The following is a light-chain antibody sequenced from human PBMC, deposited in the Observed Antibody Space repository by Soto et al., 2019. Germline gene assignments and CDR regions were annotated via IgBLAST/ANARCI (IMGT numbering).Light chain of an antibody. CDR2: GAS. Sequence: EIVMTQSPATLSVSPGESATLSCRASQSVSSNLAWYQQKPGQTPRLLIHGASTRATRIPGRFSGSGSGTDFTLTISSLQSEDFAVYYCQQYKNWPLTFGGGTKVEIK. CDR3: QQYKNWPLT. V-gene: IGKV3D-15*01. J-gene: IGKJ4*01. CDR1: QSVSSN.